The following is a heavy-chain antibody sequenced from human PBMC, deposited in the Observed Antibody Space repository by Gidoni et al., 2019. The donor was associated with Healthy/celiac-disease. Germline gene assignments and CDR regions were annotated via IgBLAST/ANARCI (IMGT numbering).Heavy chain of an antibody. D-gene: IGHD6-6*01. CDR3: AGEHFEYSSSPYYYYYGMDV. V-gene: IGHV1-69*12. J-gene: IGHJ6*02. Sequence: QVQLVQSGAEVKQPGSSVKVSCKASGGTFSSYDISWARQAPGKGLEWMGGIIPIFSTANYEKKFQSRVTISADEYTSTAYMELSSLRSEDTAVYDCAGEHFEYSSSPYYYYYGMDVWGQGTTVTVSS. CDR2: IIPIFSTA. CDR1: GGTFSSYD.